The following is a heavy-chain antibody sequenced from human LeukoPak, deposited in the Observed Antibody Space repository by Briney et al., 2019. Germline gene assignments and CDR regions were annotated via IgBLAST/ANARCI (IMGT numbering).Heavy chain of an antibody. CDR1: GYTFTSYG. CDR2: ISAYNGNT. CDR3: ARDPSQVGRSVWFDP. J-gene: IGHJ5*02. Sequence: ASVKVSCKASGYTFTSYGISWVRQAPGQGLEWMGWISAYNGNTNYAQKLQGRVTMTTDTSTSTAYMELSRLRSDDTAVYYCARDPSQVGRSVWFDPWGQGTLVTVSS. V-gene: IGHV1-18*01. D-gene: IGHD2-15*01.